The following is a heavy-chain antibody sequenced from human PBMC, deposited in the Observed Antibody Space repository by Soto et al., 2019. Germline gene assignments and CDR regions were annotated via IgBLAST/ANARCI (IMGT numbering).Heavy chain of an antibody. Sequence: EASVKVSCKASGYTFTSYYMHWVRQAPGQGLEWMGIINPSGGSTSYAQKFQGRVTMTRDTSTSTVYMELSSLRSEDTAVYYCARDHPLYNWKSPFDYWGQGTLVTVSS. V-gene: IGHV1-46*03. J-gene: IGHJ4*02. CDR3: ARDHPLYNWKSPFDY. CDR2: INPSGGST. D-gene: IGHD1-20*01. CDR1: GYTFTSYY.